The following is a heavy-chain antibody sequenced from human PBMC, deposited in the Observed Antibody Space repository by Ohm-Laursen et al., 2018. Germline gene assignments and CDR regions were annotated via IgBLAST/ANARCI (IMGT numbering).Heavy chain of an antibody. V-gene: IGHV3-7*01. J-gene: IGHJ4*02. Sequence: SLRLSCAASGLTFSTYWMSWVRQAPGKGLEWVANIKQDGNDKYYVDSVKGRFTISRDNAKNSVYLRMNSLRSEDTAVYYCATISGLQTDYWGQGTLVTISS. D-gene: IGHD1-26*01. CDR3: ATISGLQTDY. CDR1: GLTFSTYW. CDR2: IKQDGNDK.